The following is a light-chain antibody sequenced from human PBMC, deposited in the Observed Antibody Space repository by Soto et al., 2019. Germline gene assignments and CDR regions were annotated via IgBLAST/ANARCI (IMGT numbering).Light chain of an antibody. V-gene: IGKV4-1*01. CDR3: HQYYTNPLT. CDR2: RAS. CDR1: QSVLYSSNNNNY. J-gene: IGKJ1*01. Sequence: DIVMTQSPDSLAVSLGERATINCKSSQSVLYSSNNNNYLAWYQQKQGQPPKLLIYRASTRESGVPERFSGSGSGTDFTLTISSLQAEDVAVYDCHQYYTNPLTFGQGTKVEIK.